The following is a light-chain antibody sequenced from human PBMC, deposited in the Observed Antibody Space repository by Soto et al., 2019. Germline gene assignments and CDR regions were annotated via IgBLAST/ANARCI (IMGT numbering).Light chain of an antibody. CDR3: KQYGSSPYT. V-gene: IGKV3-20*01. Sequence: EIVVTQSPATLSVSPGERATLSCRASQSVSSNLAWYQQKPGHAPRLLIYGASSRATGIQDRFSGSGSGTDFTLTIRRLEPEDFAVYFCKQYGSSPYTFGQGTKVDIK. J-gene: IGKJ2*01. CDR2: GAS. CDR1: QSVSSN.